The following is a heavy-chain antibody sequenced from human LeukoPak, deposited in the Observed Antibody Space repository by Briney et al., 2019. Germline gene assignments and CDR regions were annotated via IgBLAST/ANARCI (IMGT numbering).Heavy chain of an antibody. Sequence: SVKVSCKASGFTFTSSAMQWVRQARGQRLEWIGWIVVGSGNTNYAQKFQERVTITRDMSTSTVYMELSSLRSEDTAMYYCAREIGPRQLHLWGSAFDYWGQGTLVTVSS. J-gene: IGHJ4*02. CDR2: IVVGSGNT. CDR3: AREIGPRQLHLWGSAFDY. CDR1: GFTFTSSA. V-gene: IGHV1-58*02. D-gene: IGHD5-18*01.